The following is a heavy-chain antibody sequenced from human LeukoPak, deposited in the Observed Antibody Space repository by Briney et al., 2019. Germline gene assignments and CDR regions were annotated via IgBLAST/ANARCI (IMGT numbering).Heavy chain of an antibody. J-gene: IGHJ3*02. D-gene: IGHD2-2*01. Sequence: GASVKASCKASGYTFTSYYMHWVRQAPGQGLEWMGIINPSGGSTSYAQKFQGRVTMTRDTSTSTVYMELSSLRSEDTAVYYCARHIVAVPAAKNDAFDIWGQGTMVTVSS. CDR1: GYTFTSYY. V-gene: IGHV1-46*01. CDR2: INPSGGST. CDR3: ARHIVAVPAAKNDAFDI.